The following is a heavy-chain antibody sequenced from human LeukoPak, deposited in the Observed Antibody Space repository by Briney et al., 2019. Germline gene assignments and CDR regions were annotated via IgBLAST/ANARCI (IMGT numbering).Heavy chain of an antibody. CDR2: INTNSGNP. V-gene: IGHV7-4-1*01. CDR3: ARVIGGYDFWSGYYPNYYYYGMDV. Sequence: ASVKVSCKASGYTFTSCAMYWVRQAPGQWLELMGWINTNSGNPTYAQGFTGRFVFSLDTSVSTAYLQICSLKAEDTAVYYCARVIGGYDFWSGYYPNYYYYGMDVWGQGTTVTVSS. J-gene: IGHJ6*02. CDR1: GYTFTSCA. D-gene: IGHD3-3*01.